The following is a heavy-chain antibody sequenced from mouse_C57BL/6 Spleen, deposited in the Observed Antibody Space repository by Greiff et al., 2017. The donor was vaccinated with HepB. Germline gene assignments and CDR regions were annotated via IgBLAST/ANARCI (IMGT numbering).Heavy chain of an antibody. J-gene: IGHJ2*01. Sequence: VMLVESGPGLVAPSQSLSITCTVSGFSLTSYAISWVRQPPGKGLEWLGVIWTGGGTNYNSALKSRLSISKDNSKSQVFLKMNSLQTDDTARYYCASFYYDYDGYYFDYWGQGTTLTVSS. V-gene: IGHV2-9-1*01. CDR3: ASFYYDYDGYYFDY. D-gene: IGHD2-4*01. CDR1: GFSLTSYA. CDR2: IWTGGGT.